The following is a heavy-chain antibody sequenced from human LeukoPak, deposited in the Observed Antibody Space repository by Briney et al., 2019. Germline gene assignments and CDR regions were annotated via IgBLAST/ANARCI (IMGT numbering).Heavy chain of an antibody. CDR3: ARHGGQITILGVVILYYFDY. CDR1: GYPISSGYY. V-gene: IGHV4-38-2*01. Sequence: SETLSLTCAVSGYPISSGYYWGWIRQPPGKGLEWIGSIYHSGSTYYNPSLKSRVTISVNTSKNKFSLKLSSVTAADTAVYYCARHGGQITILGVVILYYFDYWGQGTLVTVSS. CDR2: IYHSGST. D-gene: IGHD3-3*01. J-gene: IGHJ4*02.